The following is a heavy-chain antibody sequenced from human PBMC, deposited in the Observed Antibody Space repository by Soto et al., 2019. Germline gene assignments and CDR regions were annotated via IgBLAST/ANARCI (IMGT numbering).Heavy chain of an antibody. Sequence: QVHVVQSGAEVKKPGSSVKVTCKSFGGTFNSFGINWVRQAPGQGLEYMGGIIPAFGTTNFAQKFRDRVTLVADASTSTSYMESSRLTSDDTATYYCSIEVWGRGGHYLDSWGQGTLVTVSS. D-gene: IGHD7-27*01. V-gene: IGHV1-69*01. J-gene: IGHJ4*02. CDR3: SIEVWGRGGHYLDS. CDR1: GGTFNSFG. CDR2: IIPAFGTT.